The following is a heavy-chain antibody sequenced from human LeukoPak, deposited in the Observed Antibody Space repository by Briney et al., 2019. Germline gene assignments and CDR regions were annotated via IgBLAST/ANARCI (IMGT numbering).Heavy chain of an antibody. CDR3: ARSGYYGSGSYSDY. D-gene: IGHD3-10*01. Sequence: GGSLRLSCAASGFSVSNNYMSWVRQAPGKGLEWVSGINWHGDRTGYADSVKGRFTISRDNAKNSLYLQMNSLRAEDTALYYCARSGYYGSGSYSDYWGQGTLVTVSS. CDR2: INWHGDRT. V-gene: IGHV3-20*04. CDR1: GFSVSNNY. J-gene: IGHJ4*02.